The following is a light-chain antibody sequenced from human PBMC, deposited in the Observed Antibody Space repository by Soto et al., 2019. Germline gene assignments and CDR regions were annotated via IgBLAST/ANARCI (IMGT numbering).Light chain of an antibody. J-gene: IGLJ2*01. CDR2: SVS. V-gene: IGLV2-14*01. Sequence: QSVLTQPASVSGSPGQSITISCTGTRNDVGGYNSVSWYQQHPGKAPKLMIYSVSNRPSGVSNRFSGSKSGNTASLTISGLQAEDEADYYCSSYTSTSPVLFGGGTKVTVL. CDR1: RNDVGGYNS. CDR3: SSYTSTSPVL.